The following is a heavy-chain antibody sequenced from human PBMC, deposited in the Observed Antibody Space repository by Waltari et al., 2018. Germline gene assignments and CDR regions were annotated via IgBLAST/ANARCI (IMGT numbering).Heavy chain of an antibody. CDR3: ARGEWELLGAFDI. CDR2: IYHSGST. Sequence: QVQLQESGPGLVKPSETLSLTCAVSGYSISSGYYWGWIRQPPGKGLEWIGSIYHSGSTYYNPSLKSRVTISVDTSKNHFSLKLSSVTAADTAVYYCARGEWELLGAFDIWGQGTMVTVSS. V-gene: IGHV4-38-2*01. D-gene: IGHD1-26*01. CDR1: GYSISSGYY. J-gene: IGHJ3*02.